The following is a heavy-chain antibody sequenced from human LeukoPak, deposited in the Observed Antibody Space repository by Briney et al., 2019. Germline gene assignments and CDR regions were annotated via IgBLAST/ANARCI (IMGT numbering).Heavy chain of an antibody. CDR1: GGSISSNY. CDR2: IYYSGST. Sequence: SETLSLTCTVSGGSISSNYWSWIRQPPGKGPEWIGYIYYSGSTNYNPSLKSRVTISVDTSKNQFSLKLSSVTAADTAVYYCAREGDSSGWYFDYWGQGTLVTVSS. D-gene: IGHD6-19*01. J-gene: IGHJ4*02. CDR3: AREGDSSGWYFDY. V-gene: IGHV4-59*01.